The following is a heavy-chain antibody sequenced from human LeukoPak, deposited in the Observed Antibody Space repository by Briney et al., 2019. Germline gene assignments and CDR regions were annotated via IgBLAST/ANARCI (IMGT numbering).Heavy chain of an antibody. V-gene: IGHV1-18*01. D-gene: IGHD6-13*01. CDR1: GYTFTSYG. CDR3: AREGYSSSWYEGGYYFDY. CDR2: ISAYNGNT. Sequence: ASVKVSCKASGYTFTSYGISWVRQAPGQGLEWMGWISAYNGNTNYAQKLQGRVTMTTDTSTSTAYMELRSLGSDDTAVYYCAREGYSSSWYEGGYYFDYWGQGTLVTVSS. J-gene: IGHJ4*02.